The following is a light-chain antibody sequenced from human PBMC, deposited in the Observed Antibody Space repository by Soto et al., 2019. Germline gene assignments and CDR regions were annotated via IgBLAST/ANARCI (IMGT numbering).Light chain of an antibody. Sequence: EIVLPQSPGSLSLAPGERATLSCRASLSVSNNYLAWYKQKPGQAPRLLIFGASSRATGIPDRFSGSGSGTDFTLTISRLEPEDFAVYYCQQYGSSYWTFGQGTKVDIK. CDR2: GAS. J-gene: IGKJ1*01. CDR1: LSVSNNY. CDR3: QQYGSSYWT. V-gene: IGKV3-20*01.